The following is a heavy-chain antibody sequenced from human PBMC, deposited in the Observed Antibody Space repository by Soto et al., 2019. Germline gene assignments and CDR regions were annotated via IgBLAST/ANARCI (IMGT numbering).Heavy chain of an antibody. CDR2: IYPGDPDT. V-gene: IGHV5-51*01. CDR1: TYSFTSYW. D-gene: IGHD2-8*01. Sequence: PGESLKISCKGSTYSFTSYWXGWVRQMPGKGLEWMGIIYPGDPDTKYSPSFQGQVTISADKSISTAYLQWSSLRASDSATYYCARGLMYGMDIWGQGTTVTVSS. J-gene: IGHJ6*02. CDR3: ARGLMYGMDI.